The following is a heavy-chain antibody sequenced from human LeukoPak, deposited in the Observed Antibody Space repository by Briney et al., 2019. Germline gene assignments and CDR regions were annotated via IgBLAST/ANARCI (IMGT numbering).Heavy chain of an antibody. CDR3: ARGRRYSSSWYPPGWVDY. D-gene: IGHD6-13*01. V-gene: IGHV3-21*01. CDR2: ISATSTFI. J-gene: IGHJ4*02. CDR1: GFTFSRHH. Sequence: GGSLRLSCSASGFTFSRHHMTWVRQAPGKGLEWVSSISATSTFIEDADSVKGRFTISGDNAKNSVYLQMDSLKDEDTAVYYCARGRRYSSSWYPPGWVDYWGQGTLVTVSS.